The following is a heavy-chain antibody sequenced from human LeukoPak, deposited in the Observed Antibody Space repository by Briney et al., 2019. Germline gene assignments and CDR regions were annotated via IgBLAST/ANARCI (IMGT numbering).Heavy chain of an antibody. CDR2: IYYSGST. J-gene: IGHJ6*02. V-gene: IGHV4-59*08. CDR1: LGSISIYY. CDR3: ARHSSSWSNYYSYYGMDV. D-gene: IGHD6-13*01. Sequence: PSETLSLTRTDPLGSISIYYWSWIPQPPRTGLEWIGYIYYSGSTNYNTPLKSRVTISVDTSKNQLSMKMSSLNAADTAVYYCARHSSSWSNYYSYYGMDVWGQGTTVTVSS.